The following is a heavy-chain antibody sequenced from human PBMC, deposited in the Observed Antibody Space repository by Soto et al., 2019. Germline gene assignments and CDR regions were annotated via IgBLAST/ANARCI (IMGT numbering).Heavy chain of an antibody. V-gene: IGHV4-59*08. CDR2: IYYSGST. Sequence: SETLSLTCTVSGGSISSYYWSWIRQPPGKGLEWIGYIYYSGSTNYNPSLKSRVTISVDTSKNQFSLKLSSVTAADTAVYYCARGTTVPDYWGQGTLVTVSS. CDR1: GGSISSYY. J-gene: IGHJ4*02. CDR3: ARGTTVPDY. D-gene: IGHD4-17*01.